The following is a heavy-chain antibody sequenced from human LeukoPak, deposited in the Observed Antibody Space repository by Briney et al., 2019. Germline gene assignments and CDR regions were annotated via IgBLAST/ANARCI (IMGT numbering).Heavy chain of an antibody. D-gene: IGHD3-16*02. Sequence: PGRSLRLSCAASGFTFSSYAMHCVRQAPGKGLEWVAVISYDGSNKYYADSVKGRFTISRDNSKNTLYLQMNSLRAEDTAVYYCARAPLRYYDYVWGSYPNYWGQGTLVTVSS. CDR1: GFTFSSYA. CDR2: ISYDGSNK. V-gene: IGHV3-30*04. CDR3: ARAPLRYYDYVWGSYPNY. J-gene: IGHJ4*02.